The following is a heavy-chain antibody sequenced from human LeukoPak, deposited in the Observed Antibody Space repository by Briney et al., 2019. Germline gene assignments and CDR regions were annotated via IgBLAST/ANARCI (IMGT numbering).Heavy chain of an antibody. V-gene: IGHV1-69*06. Sequence: GASVKVSCKASGGTFSNYAISWVRQAPGQGLEWMGGIIPIFGTANYAQKFQGRVTITADKSTSTAYMELSSLRSEDTAVYYCARVGIAAAGRDYYYYYMDVWGKGTTVTVSS. D-gene: IGHD6-13*01. CDR1: GGTFSNYA. CDR2: IIPIFGTA. J-gene: IGHJ6*03. CDR3: ARVGIAAAGRDYYYYYMDV.